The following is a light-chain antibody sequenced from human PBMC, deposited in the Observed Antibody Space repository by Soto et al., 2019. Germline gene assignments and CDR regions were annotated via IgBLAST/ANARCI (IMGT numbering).Light chain of an antibody. CDR3: SSYTSIGTVV. Sequence: QSALTQPASVSGSPGQSITISCTGTSGDVGGYNYVSWYQQHPGKAPKLLIYEVIKWPSGVSNRFSGSKSGNTASLTISGLQAEDEATYYCSSYTSIGTVVFGGGTQLTVL. CDR1: SGDVGGYNY. V-gene: IGLV2-14*01. CDR2: EVI. J-gene: IGLJ2*01.